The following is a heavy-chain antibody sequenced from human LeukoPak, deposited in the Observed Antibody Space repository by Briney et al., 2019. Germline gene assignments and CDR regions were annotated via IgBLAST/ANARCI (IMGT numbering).Heavy chain of an antibody. CDR1: GASISSGNYY. CDR3: ARYRYSGYDDAFDV. Sequence: PSETLSLTCIVSGASISSGNYYWTWIRQPAGKGLQWIGRLHTTGGTNYNPSFKSRLSISGDTSKNQFSLQLSSVTAADTAVYYCARYRYSGYDDAFDVWGQGTMVTVSS. V-gene: IGHV4-61*02. J-gene: IGHJ3*01. CDR2: LHTTGGT. D-gene: IGHD5-12*01.